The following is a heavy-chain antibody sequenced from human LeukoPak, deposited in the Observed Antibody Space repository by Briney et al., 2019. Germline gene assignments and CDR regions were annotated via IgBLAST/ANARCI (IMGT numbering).Heavy chain of an antibody. J-gene: IGHJ4*02. Sequence: SETLSLTCTVSGGSISSYYWSWIRQPPGKGLEWIGYIYYSGSTNYNPSLKSRVTMSVDTSKNQFSLKLSSVTAADTAVYYCARDRGVMAPGRRFDYWGQGTLVTVSS. CDR3: ARDRGVMAPGRRFDY. V-gene: IGHV4-59*12. CDR1: GGSISSYY. CDR2: IYYSGST. D-gene: IGHD3-10*01.